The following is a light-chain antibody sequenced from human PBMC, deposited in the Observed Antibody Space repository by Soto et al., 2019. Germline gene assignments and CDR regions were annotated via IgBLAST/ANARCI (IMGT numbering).Light chain of an antibody. CDR3: HQYYGTPIT. Sequence: DIVMTQSPDSLAVSLGERATINCKSSQSVLYSSNNRNYLAWYQQKPGQPPKLLIYWASTRESGVPDRFSGSGSGTDFTLTISSLQAEDVAVYYCHQYYGTPITFGQGTRLEI. J-gene: IGKJ5*01. CDR1: QSVLYSSNNRNY. V-gene: IGKV4-1*01. CDR2: WAS.